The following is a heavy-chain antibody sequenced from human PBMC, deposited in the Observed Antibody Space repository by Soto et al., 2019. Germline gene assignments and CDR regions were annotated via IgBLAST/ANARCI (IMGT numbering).Heavy chain of an antibody. Sequence: ASVKFSCKSSGYTFTNYYIHWVRQAPGQGLEWMGIINPSGYTSTLAQKFQGRLTVTSDTSTSTVYMELDSLTSEDTAVYYCARDLHGAFTTMVYWGQGTLVTSPQ. CDR3: ARDLHGAFTTMVY. CDR2: INPSGYTS. CDR1: GYTFTNYY. V-gene: IGHV1-46*01. D-gene: IGHD5-18*01. J-gene: IGHJ4*02.